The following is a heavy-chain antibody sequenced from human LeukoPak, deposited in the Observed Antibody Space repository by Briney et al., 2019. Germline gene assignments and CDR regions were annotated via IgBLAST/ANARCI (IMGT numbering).Heavy chain of an antibody. CDR1: GDSIGSYF. CDR2: IYHSGST. D-gene: IGHD3-3*01. J-gene: IGHJ4*02. Sequence: KPSETLSLTCTVSGDSIGSYFWSWIRQSPGKGLEWIGHIYHSGSTNYNPSLKSRVTISVDTSKNQFSLKLSSVTAADTAVYYCAGGRSDDFWSGRGYYFDYWGQGTLVTVSS. V-gene: IGHV4-4*08. CDR3: AGGRSDDFWSGRGYYFDY.